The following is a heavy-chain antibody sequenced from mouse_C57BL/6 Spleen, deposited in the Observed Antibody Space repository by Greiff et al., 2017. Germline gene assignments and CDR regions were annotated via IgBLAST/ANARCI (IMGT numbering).Heavy chain of an antibody. CDR3: ARSSVYGSSYDFDY. CDR1: GYTFTSYW. V-gene: IGHV1-52*01. J-gene: IGHJ2*01. Sequence: QVQLQQSGAELVRPGSSVKLSCKASGYTFTSYWMHWVKQRPIQGLEWIGNIDPSDSETHYNQKFKDKATLTVDKSSSTAYMQLSSLTSEDSAVYYCARSSVYGSSYDFDYWGQGTTLTVSS. CDR2: IDPSDSET. D-gene: IGHD1-1*01.